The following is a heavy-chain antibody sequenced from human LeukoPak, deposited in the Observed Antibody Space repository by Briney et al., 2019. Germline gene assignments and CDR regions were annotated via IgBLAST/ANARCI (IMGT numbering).Heavy chain of an antibody. CDR2: IHDSGST. J-gene: IGHJ6*03. V-gene: IGHV4-39*01. CDR1: GGSISSGNYY. Sequence: SSETLSFTCTVSGGSISSGNYYWGWIRQPPGQGLEWIGAIHDSGSTDYYPSLKSLVTISVDTSKTQLSLKLTSVTAADTAVYFCARHFYGTAYRNYYFYYMDVWGKGTTVTVSS. D-gene: IGHD3/OR15-3a*01. CDR3: ARHFYGTAYRNYYFYYMDV.